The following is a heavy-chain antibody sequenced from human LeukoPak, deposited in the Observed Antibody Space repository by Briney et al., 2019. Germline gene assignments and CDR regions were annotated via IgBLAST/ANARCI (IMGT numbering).Heavy chain of an antibody. CDR3: ARQTDIAGSRAWFDP. J-gene: IGHJ5*02. V-gene: IGHV4-39*01. Sequence: PSQTLSLTCTVSGGSISSGDYYWSWIRQPPGKGLEWVGSMSYSGSTYYNPSLKSRVTISVDTSKNQFSLKLSSVTAADTAVYYCARQTDIAGSRAWFDPWGQGTLVTVSS. CDR1: GGSISSGDYY. CDR2: MSYSGST. D-gene: IGHD2-15*01.